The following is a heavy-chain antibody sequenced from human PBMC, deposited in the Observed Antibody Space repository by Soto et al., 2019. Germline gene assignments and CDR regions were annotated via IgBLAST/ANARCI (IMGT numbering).Heavy chain of an antibody. CDR3: AARDSSGYSAFDI. Sequence: SGIRQPPGKGLEWIGYIYHSGSTYYNPSLKSRVTISVDRSKNQFSLKLSSVTAADTAVYYCAARDSSGYSAFDIWGQGTMVTVSS. CDR2: IYHSGST. V-gene: IGHV4-30-2*01. J-gene: IGHJ3*02. D-gene: IGHD3-22*01.